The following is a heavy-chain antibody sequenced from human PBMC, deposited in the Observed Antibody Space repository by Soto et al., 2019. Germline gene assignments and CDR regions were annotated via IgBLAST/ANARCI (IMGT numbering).Heavy chain of an antibody. CDR1: GYTFISYG. V-gene: IGHV1-18*04. D-gene: IGHD1-26*01. CDR3: ARDPQFLVGAKGLDHFDY. Sequence: GASVKVSCKASGYTFISYGISWVRQAPGQGLEWMGWISAYNGNTNYAQTLQGRVTMTTDTSTSTAYMELRSLRSDDTAVYFCARDPQFLVGAKGLDHFDYWGQGTLVTVSS. J-gene: IGHJ4*02. CDR2: ISAYNGNT.